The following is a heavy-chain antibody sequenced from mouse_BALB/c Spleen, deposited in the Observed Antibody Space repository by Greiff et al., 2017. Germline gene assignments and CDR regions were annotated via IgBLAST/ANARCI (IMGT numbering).Heavy chain of an antibody. J-gene: IGHJ4*01. CDR2: ISSGSSTI. CDR1: GFTFSSFG. V-gene: IGHV5-17*02. Sequence: DVMLVESGGGLVQPGGSRKLSCAASGFTFSSFGMHWVRQAPEKGLEWVAYISSGSSTIYYADTVKGRFTISRDNPKNTLFLQMTSLRSEDTAMYYCARRRYDVDAMDYWGQGTSVTVSS. CDR3: ARRRYDVDAMDY. D-gene: IGHD2-14*01.